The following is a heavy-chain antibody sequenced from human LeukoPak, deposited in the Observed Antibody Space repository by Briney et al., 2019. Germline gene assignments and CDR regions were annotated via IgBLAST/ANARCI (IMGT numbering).Heavy chain of an antibody. Sequence: GASVKVSCKASGYTFTSYDINWVRQATGQGLEWMGWMNPNSGNTGYAQKFQGRVTMTRSTSISTAYMELSSLRSEDTAVYYCARASVTMVRGRRRGHNWFDPWGQGTLVTVSS. V-gene: IGHV1-8*01. CDR3: ARASVTMVRGRRRGHNWFDP. J-gene: IGHJ5*02. D-gene: IGHD3-10*01. CDR1: GYTFTSYD. CDR2: MNPNSGNT.